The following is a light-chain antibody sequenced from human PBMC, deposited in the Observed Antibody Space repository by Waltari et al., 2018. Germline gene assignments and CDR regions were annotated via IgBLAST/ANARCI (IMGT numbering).Light chain of an antibody. J-gene: IGKJ4*02. Sequence: DIVMTQSPDSLAVSLGERATINCKSSQSVLYSSNNKNYLAWYQKRPGQPPKLVIYWASTRESGVPDRFSGSGSVTDFTLTISSLQAEDVAVYYCQQYYSIPLTFGGGTKVEIK. CDR1: QSVLYSSNNKNY. CDR3: QQYYSIPLT. V-gene: IGKV4-1*01. CDR2: WAS.